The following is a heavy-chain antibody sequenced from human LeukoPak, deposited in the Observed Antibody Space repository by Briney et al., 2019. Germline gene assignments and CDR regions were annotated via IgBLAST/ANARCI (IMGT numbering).Heavy chain of an antibody. Sequence: NPGGSLRLSCAASGFTFSSYWMSWVRQAPGKGPEWVANIKQDGSEKYYVDSVKGRFTISRDNAKNSLYLQMNSLRAEDTAVYYCASFIARYAFDIWGQGTMVTVSS. J-gene: IGHJ3*02. V-gene: IGHV3-7*01. CDR3: ASFIARYAFDI. D-gene: IGHD6-13*01. CDR1: GFTFSSYW. CDR2: IKQDGSEK.